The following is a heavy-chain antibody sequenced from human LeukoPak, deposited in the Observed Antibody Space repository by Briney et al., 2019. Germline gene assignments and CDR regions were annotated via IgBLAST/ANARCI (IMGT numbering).Heavy chain of an antibody. J-gene: IGHJ4*02. CDR1: GFTFDSYN. D-gene: IGHD3-10*01. CDR3: AKDLNKMARGSGSYATLDY. V-gene: IGHV3-21*01. CDR2: IRSYGSYI. Sequence: GGSLRLSCAASGFTFDSYNMNWVRQAPGKGLEWVASIRSYGSYIHYADSVKGRFTISRDNSKNTLYLQMNSLRAEDTAVYYCAKDLNKMARGSGSYATLDYWGQGTLVTVSS.